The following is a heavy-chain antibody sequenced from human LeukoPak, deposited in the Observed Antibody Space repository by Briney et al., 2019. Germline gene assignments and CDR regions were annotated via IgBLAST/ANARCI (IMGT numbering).Heavy chain of an antibody. V-gene: IGHV3-74*01. CDR1: GFTFSRYW. J-gene: IGHJ4*02. Sequence: GGSLRLSCAASGFTFSRYWMHWVRQVPGKGLVWVSRISSDGSNIIYADSVKGRFTISRDNAKSTLYLEMNSLRAEDTAVYFCSRDQTTAGPSTVDCWGQGTLVTVSP. CDR2: ISSDGSNI. CDR3: SRDQTTAGPSTVDC. D-gene: IGHD4-11*01.